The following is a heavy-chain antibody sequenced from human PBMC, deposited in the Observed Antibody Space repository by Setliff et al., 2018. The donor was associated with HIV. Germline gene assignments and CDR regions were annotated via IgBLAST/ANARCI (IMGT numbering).Heavy chain of an antibody. D-gene: IGHD6-13*01. CDR1: GGSFSDTF. J-gene: IGHJ6*03. V-gene: IGHV4-34*01. Sequence: SETLSLTCAVYGGSFSDTFWTWIRQTPDKGLEWIGDINHSGTTNYNLSLKSRTTLSLDTSKNQLSLKLTSVVAADTGLYFCARGRDASTWYLSHFYSYYYLDVWGNGTTVTVS. CDR2: INHSGTT. CDR3: ARGRDASTWYLSHFYSYYYLDV.